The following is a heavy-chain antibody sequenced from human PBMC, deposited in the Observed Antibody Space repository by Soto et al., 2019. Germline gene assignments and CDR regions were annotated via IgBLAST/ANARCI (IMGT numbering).Heavy chain of an antibody. CDR1: GYTFTGYY. J-gene: IGHJ6*02. Sequence: ASVKVSCKASGYTFTGYYMHWVRQAPGQGLEWMGWINPNSGGTNYAQKFQGWVTMTRDTSISTAYMELSRLRSDDTAVYYCARGEAVTTGCCHYGMDVWGQGTTVTVSS. CDR2: INPNSGGT. D-gene: IGHD4-17*01. CDR3: ARGEAVTTGCCHYGMDV. V-gene: IGHV1-2*04.